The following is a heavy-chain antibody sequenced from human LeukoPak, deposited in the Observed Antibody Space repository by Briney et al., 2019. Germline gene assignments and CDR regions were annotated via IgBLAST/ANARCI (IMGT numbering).Heavy chain of an antibody. D-gene: IGHD4-17*01. CDR3: ARDPSRGDSHSDWYFDL. CDR2: ISAYNGNT. J-gene: IGHJ2*01. CDR1: GYTFTGYY. V-gene: IGHV1-18*04. Sequence: VASVKVSCKASGYTFTGYYMHWVRQAPGQGLEWMGWISAYNGNTNYAQKLQGRVTMTTDTSTSTAYMELRSLRSDDTAVYYCARDPSRGDSHSDWYFDLWGRGTLVTVSS.